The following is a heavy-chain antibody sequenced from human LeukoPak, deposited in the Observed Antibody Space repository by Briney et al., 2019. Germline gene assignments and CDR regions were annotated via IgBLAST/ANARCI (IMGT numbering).Heavy chain of an antibody. CDR2: ISYSGGST. J-gene: IGHJ3*02. CDR1: GFTFSSYA. V-gene: IGHV3-23*01. D-gene: IGHD1-26*01. CDR3: ARKKWEPTSNDAFDI. Sequence: GGSLRLSCAASGFTFSSYAMTWVRQAPGKGLEWVSAISYSGGSTYYADSVKGRFTISRDNSKNTLYLQMNSLRAEDTAVYYCARKKWEPTSNDAFDIWGQGTMVTVSS.